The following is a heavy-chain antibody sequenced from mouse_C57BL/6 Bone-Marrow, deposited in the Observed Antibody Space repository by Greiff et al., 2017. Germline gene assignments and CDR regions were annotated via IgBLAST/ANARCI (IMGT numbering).Heavy chain of an antibody. J-gene: IGHJ2*01. D-gene: IGHD2-4*01. CDR2: IDPSDSYT. CDR3: ARGDYGYFDY. Sequence: QVHVQQPGAELVKPGASVKLSCKASGYTFTSYWLQWVKQRPGPGLEWIGEIDPSDSYTNSKQKFKGKATLTVDTSSSTTYMQLSSLTSEDSAVYYCARGDYGYFDYWGQGTTLTVSS. V-gene: IGHV1-50*01. CDR1: GYTFTSYW.